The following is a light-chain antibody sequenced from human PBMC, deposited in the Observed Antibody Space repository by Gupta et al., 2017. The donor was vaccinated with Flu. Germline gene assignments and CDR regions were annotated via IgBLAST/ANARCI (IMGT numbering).Light chain of an antibody. J-gene: IGLJ2*01. V-gene: IGLV3-1*01. CDR2: QES. Sequence: SYELTQPPSVSVSPGQTASITCPGDKLGDKYACWYQQKPGQSPVLVIYQESKRPSGIPERFSGSNSGNTATLTISGTQAMDEADYDCQAWDSSTKKVVFGGGTKLTVL. CDR3: QAWDSSTKKVV. CDR1: KLGDKY.